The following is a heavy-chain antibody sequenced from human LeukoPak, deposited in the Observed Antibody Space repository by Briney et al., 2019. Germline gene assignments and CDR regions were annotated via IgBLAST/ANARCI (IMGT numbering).Heavy chain of an antibody. CDR1: GSSFTNNW. Sequence: KPGESLKISCKGSGSSFTNNWIGWVRQLPGKGLEWMGIILPGDSDTRYSPSFQGQVTISADKSINTAYVQWSSLKASDTAMYYCATYAGTSSKYFQHWGQGTLVTVSS. J-gene: IGHJ1*01. V-gene: IGHV5-51*01. CDR3: ATYAGTSSKYFQH. CDR2: ILPGDSDT. D-gene: IGHD3-10*01.